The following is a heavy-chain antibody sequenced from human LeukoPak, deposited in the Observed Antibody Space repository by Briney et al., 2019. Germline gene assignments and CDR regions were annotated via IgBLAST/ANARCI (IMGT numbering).Heavy chain of an antibody. CDR2: IYYSGTT. V-gene: IGHV4-38-2*02. CDR3: ARHGSARGYFDY. D-gene: IGHD2-15*01. CDR1: GYSISSGYY. Sequence: SETLSLTCTVSGYSISSGYYWGWIRQPPGKGLEWIGSIYYSGTTYYNPSLKSRVTISVDTSKNQFSLKLNSVTAADTAVYYCARHGSARGYFDYWGQGTLVTVSS. J-gene: IGHJ4*02.